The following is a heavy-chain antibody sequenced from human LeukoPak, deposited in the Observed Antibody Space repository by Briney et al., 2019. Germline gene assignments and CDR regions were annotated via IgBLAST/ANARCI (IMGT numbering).Heavy chain of an antibody. Sequence: GGSLRLSCAASGFTFSSYEMNWVRQAPGKGLEWVSYISSSGSTIYYADSVKGRFTISRDSAKNSLYLQMNSLRAEDTAVYYCARGAYYDILTGYWSHFDYWGQGTLVTVSS. CDR2: ISSSGSTI. D-gene: IGHD3-9*01. CDR1: GFTFSSYE. V-gene: IGHV3-48*03. J-gene: IGHJ4*02. CDR3: ARGAYYDILTGYWSHFDY.